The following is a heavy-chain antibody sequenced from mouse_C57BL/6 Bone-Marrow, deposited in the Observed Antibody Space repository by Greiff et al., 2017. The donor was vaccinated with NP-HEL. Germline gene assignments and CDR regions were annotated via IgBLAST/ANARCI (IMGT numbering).Heavy chain of an antibody. D-gene: IGHD2-1*01. CDR2: IWSGGST. CDR1: GFSLTSYG. Sequence: QVQLKQSGPGLVQPSQSLSITCTVSGFSLTSYGVHWVRQSPGKGLEWLGVIWSGGSTDYNAAFISRLSISKDNSKSQVFFKMNSLQADDTAIYYCASISIYYGNYGDAMDYWGQGTSVTVSS. J-gene: IGHJ4*01. V-gene: IGHV2-2*01. CDR3: ASISIYYGNYGDAMDY.